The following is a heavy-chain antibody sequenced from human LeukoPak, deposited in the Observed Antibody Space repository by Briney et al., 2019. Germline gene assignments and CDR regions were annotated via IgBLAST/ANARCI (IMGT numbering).Heavy chain of an antibody. V-gene: IGHV4-61*02. J-gene: IGHJ4*02. Sequence: SQTLSLTCTVSGGSISSGSYYWSWIRQPAGKGLEWIGRIYTSGSTNYNPSLNSRVTISVDTSKNQFSLKLSSVTAADTAVCYCARDLGDRSRAYFVYDYWGQGTLVTVSS. D-gene: IGHD3-16*01. CDR3: ARDLGDRSRAYFVYDY. CDR1: GGSISSGSYY. CDR2: IYTSGST.